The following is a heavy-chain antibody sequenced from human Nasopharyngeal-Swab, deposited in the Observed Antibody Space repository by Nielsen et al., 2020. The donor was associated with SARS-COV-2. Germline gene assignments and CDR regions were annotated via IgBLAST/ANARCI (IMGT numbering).Heavy chain of an antibody. D-gene: IGHD6-13*01. Sequence: GESLKISCEASGFTFNNYGMHWVRQAPGKGLEWVAVISYEGSKKYYADFVKGRFTISRDSFKNTLYLQMNSLRAEDTAVYYCAKAPIAAAGSYYYYGMDVWGQGTTVTVSS. J-gene: IGHJ6*02. CDR3: AKAPIAAAGSYYYYGMDV. CDR2: ISYEGSKK. V-gene: IGHV3-30*18. CDR1: GFTFNNYG.